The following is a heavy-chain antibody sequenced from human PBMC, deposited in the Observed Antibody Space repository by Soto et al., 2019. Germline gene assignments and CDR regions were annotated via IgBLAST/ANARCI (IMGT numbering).Heavy chain of an antibody. D-gene: IGHD5-12*01. CDR2: ISSNGGST. CDR1: GFTFSSYA. Sequence: EAPLVESGGGLVQPGGSLRLSCAASGFTFSSYAMHWVRQAPGKGLEYVSTISSNGGSTDYANSVKGRFTISRDNSKNTLYLQMGSLRAEDMAVYYCARGSNGYHFDYWGQGTLVTVSS. V-gene: IGHV3-64*01. J-gene: IGHJ4*02. CDR3: ARGSNGYHFDY.